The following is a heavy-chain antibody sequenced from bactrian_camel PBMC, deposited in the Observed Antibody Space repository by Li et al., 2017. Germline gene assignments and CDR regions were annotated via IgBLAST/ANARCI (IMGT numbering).Heavy chain of an antibody. CDR2: INTGDGTT. D-gene: IGHD1*01. Sequence: HVQLVESGGGLVHPGGSLRLTCVASGFTFSSDSMYWVRQAPGKGLEWVSVINTGDGTTLYSDSVKGRFTISSDNAKNTVSLQMNNLKSEDTARYYCNGRFGTDNTLYDYWGQGTQVTVS. J-gene: IGHJ4*01. CDR1: GFTFSSDS. V-gene: IGHV3S1*01. CDR3: NGRFGTDNTLYDY.